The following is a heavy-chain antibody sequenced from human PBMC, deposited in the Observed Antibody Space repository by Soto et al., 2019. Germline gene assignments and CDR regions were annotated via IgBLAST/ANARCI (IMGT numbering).Heavy chain of an antibody. J-gene: IGHJ3*02. Sequence: SETLSLTCTFSECSINWSPDYWGWLRQPPGKEPQWIASVHYTASTYYNPSLKSRVTISVDTSKNQFSLNLRSVTAADTAIYYCGRATPGYPGRAFHIWGQGKMVTVSS. V-gene: IGHV4-39*02. CDR1: ECSINWSPDY. D-gene: IGHD2-15*01. CDR3: GRATPGYPGRAFHI. CDR2: VHYTAST.